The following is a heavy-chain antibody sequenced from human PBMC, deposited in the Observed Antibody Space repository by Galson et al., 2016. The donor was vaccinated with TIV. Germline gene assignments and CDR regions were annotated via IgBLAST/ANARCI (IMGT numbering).Heavy chain of an antibody. Sequence: SLRLSCAASGFTFGNYNMNWVRQAPGKGLEWVSSISSTSNYIYYGDPVKGRFTISRDNAENSLHLHMNSLRAEDTAIYFCARTGNYYHYAMDVWGQGTTATVSS. D-gene: IGHD7-27*01. V-gene: IGHV3-21*01. J-gene: IGHJ6*02. CDR3: ARTGNYYHYAMDV. CDR2: ISSTSNYI. CDR1: GFTFGNYN.